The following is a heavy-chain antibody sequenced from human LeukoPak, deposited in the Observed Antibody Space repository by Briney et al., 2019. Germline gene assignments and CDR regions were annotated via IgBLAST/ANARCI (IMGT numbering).Heavy chain of an antibody. D-gene: IGHD6-19*01. CDR2: INSDGSET. J-gene: IGHJ4*02. V-gene: IGHV3-74*01. Sequence: HPGGSLRLSCAASEFTFSSFWIYWVRHAPGKGLVWVSRINSDGSETIYADSVKGRFTISRDNAKNTLYLQMNSLRAEDTAVYYCARGGIQVSGIDEFGYWGQGTLVTVSS. CDR1: EFTFSSFW. CDR3: ARGGIQVSGIDEFGY.